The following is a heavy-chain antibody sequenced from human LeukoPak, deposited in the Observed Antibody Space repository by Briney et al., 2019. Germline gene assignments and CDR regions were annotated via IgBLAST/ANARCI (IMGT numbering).Heavy chain of an antibody. CDR3: VRGGQGRDDYFES. CDR1: GFSFRSYR. V-gene: IGHV3-21*05. J-gene: IGHJ4*02. Sequence: GGSLRLSCTASGFSFRSYRLNWVRQSPGKGLEWISYIGGGGDDIYYADSVRGRFTISRDHARNSVYLQVNSLRVEDTAVYYCVRGGQGRDDYFESCGQGTLVSVS. CDR2: IGGGGDDI.